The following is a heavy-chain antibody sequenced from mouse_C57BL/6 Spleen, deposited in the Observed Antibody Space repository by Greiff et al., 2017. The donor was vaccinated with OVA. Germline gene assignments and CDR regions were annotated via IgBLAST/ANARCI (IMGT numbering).Heavy chain of an antibody. V-gene: IGHV1-18*01. CDR2: INPNNGGT. CDR1: GYTFTDYN. Sequence: EVQLQQSGPELVKPGASVKIPCKASGYTFTDYNMDWVKQSHGKSLEWIGDINPNNGGTIYNQKFKGKATLTVDKSSSTAYMELRSLTSEDTAVYYCARSYYSNSDWYFDVWGTGTTVTVSS. CDR3: ARSYYSNSDWYFDV. J-gene: IGHJ1*03. D-gene: IGHD2-5*01.